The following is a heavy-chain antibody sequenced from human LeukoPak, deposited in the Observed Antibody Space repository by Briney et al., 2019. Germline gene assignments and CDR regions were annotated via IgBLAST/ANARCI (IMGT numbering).Heavy chain of an antibody. D-gene: IGHD5-24*01. CDR1: GGSISSYY. J-gene: IGHJ5*02. Sequence: SETLSLTCTVSGGSISSYYWSWIRQPPGKGLEWIGYIYTSGSTNYNPSLKSRVTISVDTSKNQFSLNLSSVTAAATAVSYCARLGDMATIESWFDPSGQGTLVTVSS. CDR2: IYTSGST. CDR3: ARLGDMATIESWFDP. V-gene: IGHV4-4*09.